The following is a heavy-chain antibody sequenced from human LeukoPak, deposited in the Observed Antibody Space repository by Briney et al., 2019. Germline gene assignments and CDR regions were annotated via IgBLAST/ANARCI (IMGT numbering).Heavy chain of an antibody. Sequence: SVKVSCKASGGTFSSYAISWVRQAPGQGLEWMGGIIPIFGTANYAQKFQGRVTITADESTSTAYMELSSLRSEDTAVYYCARDRVYYDSSGYYYFVIKDYWGQGTLVTVSS. J-gene: IGHJ4*02. V-gene: IGHV1-69*01. D-gene: IGHD3-22*01. CDR2: IIPIFGTA. CDR1: GGTFSSYA. CDR3: ARDRVYYDSSGYYYFVIKDY.